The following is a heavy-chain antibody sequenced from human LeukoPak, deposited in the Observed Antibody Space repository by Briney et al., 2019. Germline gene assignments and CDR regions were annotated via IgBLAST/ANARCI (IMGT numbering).Heavy chain of an antibody. CDR2: IYGGGST. CDR3: AREGWMVRGVIIKNLNAFDI. D-gene: IGHD3-10*01. J-gene: IGHJ3*02. Sequence: GGSLRLSCAASGFTVSSNYMSWVRQAPGKGLEWVSVIYGGGSTYYADSVKGRFTISRDNAKNTLYLQMNSLRAEDTAVYYCAREGWMVRGVIIKNLNAFDIWGQGTMVTVSS. V-gene: IGHV3-53*01. CDR1: GFTVSSNY.